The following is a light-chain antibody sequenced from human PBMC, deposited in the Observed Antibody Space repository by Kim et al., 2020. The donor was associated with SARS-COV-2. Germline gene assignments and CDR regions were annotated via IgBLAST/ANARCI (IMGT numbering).Light chain of an antibody. CDR1: VLAKKY. CDR2: KDN. CDR3: YSAVDNNWV. J-gene: IGLJ3*02. Sequence: SYELTQPSSVSVSPGQTARITCSGDVLAKKYARWFQQKPGQAPVLVIYKDNERPSGIPEQFSGSSSGTTVTLTITGAQVEDEADYYCYSAVDNNWV. V-gene: IGLV3-27*01.